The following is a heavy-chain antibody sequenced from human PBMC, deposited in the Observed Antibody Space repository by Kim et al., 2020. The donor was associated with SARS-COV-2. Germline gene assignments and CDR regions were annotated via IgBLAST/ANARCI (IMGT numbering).Heavy chain of an antibody. Sequence: ASVKVSCKASGYTFTKYGVHWVRQAPGQSLEWMGWVNAGNGDTHYSPKFQDRVTITRDTSATTAYMELSSLRSEDTAVYYCARPSFCADGICPYYDYWGQGTLDTVSS. D-gene: IGHD2-8*01. CDR1: GYTFTKYG. CDR2: VNAGNGDT. V-gene: IGHV1-3*01. CDR3: ARPSFCADGICPYYDY. J-gene: IGHJ4*02.